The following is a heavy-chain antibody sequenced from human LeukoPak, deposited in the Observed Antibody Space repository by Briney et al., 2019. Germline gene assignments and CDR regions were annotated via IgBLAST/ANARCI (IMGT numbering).Heavy chain of an antibody. CDR3: ARGRFLDALDI. Sequence: SETLSLTCTVSGGSISSYYWSWIRQPPGKGLEWIGYIYYSGSTKYKPSLKSRVTISVDTSKNQFSLKLSSVTAADTAVYYCARGRFLDALDIWGQGTMVTVSS. D-gene: IGHD3-3*01. CDR2: IYYSGST. V-gene: IGHV4-59*01. CDR1: GGSISSYY. J-gene: IGHJ3*02.